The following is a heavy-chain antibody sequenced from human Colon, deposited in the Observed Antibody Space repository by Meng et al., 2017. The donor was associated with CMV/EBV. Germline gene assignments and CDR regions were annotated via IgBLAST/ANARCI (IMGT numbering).Heavy chain of an antibody. V-gene: IGHV4-31*02. CDR3: AREVSALICTSDSAGLYYFDC. D-gene: IGHD2-2*01. CDR1: GGYY. CDR2: SDYSGNT. Sequence: GGYYWNWIRQHPGRGLEWIGYSDYSGNTYYNPALKSRVTRSLDISNNQYSLRLPSVTAADTAVYFCAREVSALICTSDSAGLYYFDCWGQGTLVTVSS. J-gene: IGHJ4*02.